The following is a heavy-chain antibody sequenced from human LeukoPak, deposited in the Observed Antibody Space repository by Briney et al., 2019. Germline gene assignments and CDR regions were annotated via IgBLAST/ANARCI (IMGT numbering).Heavy chain of an antibody. Sequence: PGGSLRLSCAASGFTFSTYAVNWVRQAPGKGLEWVSTISGSGDSTYYADSVKGRLTISRDNSKNTLYLQLNSLTVEDTAVYYCAKGSRATYDYWGQGTLVTVSS. CDR1: GFTFSTYA. CDR2: ISGSGDST. V-gene: IGHV3-23*01. J-gene: IGHJ4*02. CDR3: AKGSRATYDY.